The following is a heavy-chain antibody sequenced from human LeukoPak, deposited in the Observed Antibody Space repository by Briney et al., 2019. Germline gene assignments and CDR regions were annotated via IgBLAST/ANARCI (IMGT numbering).Heavy chain of an antibody. Sequence: SETLSLTCTVSGYSISSGYYWGWIRQSPGKGLEWIGSIYHSGSTYYNPSLKSRVTILVDTSKNQFSLKLSSVTAADTAVYYCARADDSSGCALHWGQGTLVTVSS. V-gene: IGHV4-38-2*02. CDR3: ARADDSSGCALH. D-gene: IGHD3-22*01. CDR2: IYHSGST. J-gene: IGHJ4*02. CDR1: GYSISSGYY.